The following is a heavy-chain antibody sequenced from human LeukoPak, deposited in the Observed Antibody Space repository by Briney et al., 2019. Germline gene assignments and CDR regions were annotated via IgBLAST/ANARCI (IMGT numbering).Heavy chain of an antibody. Sequence: GASVTVSCKASGYTFTSYYMHWVRQAPGQGLEWMGIINPSGGSTSYAQKFQGRVTMTRDTSTSTVYMELSSLRSEDTAVYYCARDLGYYDSSGFLVYYYGMDVWGQGTTVTVSS. J-gene: IGHJ6*02. CDR2: INPSGGST. CDR1: GYTFTSYY. V-gene: IGHV1-46*01. D-gene: IGHD3-22*01. CDR3: ARDLGYYDSSGFLVYYYGMDV.